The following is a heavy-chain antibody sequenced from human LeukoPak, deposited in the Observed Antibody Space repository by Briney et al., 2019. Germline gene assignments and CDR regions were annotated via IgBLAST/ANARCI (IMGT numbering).Heavy chain of an antibody. J-gene: IGHJ4*02. D-gene: IGHD6-13*01. CDR2: FDSENNKM. CDR1: GYSLIELS. CDR3: ATDRGYRSSGSSWGVFDY. V-gene: IGHV1-24*01. Sequence: ASVKVSCKISGYSLIELSIYWMREAPGEGLEWMGGFDSENNKMVYSQKFQGRVTMTEDTSADTAYMELTSLRSEETSMYVCATDRGYRSSGSSWGVFDYWGQGTLVIVSS.